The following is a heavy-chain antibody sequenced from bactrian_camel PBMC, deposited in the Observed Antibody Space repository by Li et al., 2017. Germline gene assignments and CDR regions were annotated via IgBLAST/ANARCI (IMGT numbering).Heavy chain of an antibody. Sequence: HVQLVESGGGSVQAGGSLTLACVASKSIYLDSLDCMGWFRQPPGKEREGVAAIYIGGGNIYYSDSVKGRFNISRINAANTVRLQMNSLKPEDTAVYYCAAGRWNGDACPGTNWGQGTQVTVS. D-gene: IGHD1*01. CDR2: IYIGGGNI. CDR1: KSIYLDSLDC. V-gene: IGHV3S54*01. J-gene: IGHJ4*01. CDR3: AAGRWNGDACPGTN.